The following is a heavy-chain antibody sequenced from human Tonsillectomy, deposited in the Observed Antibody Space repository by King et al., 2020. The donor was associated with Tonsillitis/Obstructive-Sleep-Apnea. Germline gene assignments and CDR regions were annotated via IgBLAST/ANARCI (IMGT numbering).Heavy chain of an antibody. CDR2: IWYDGSNK. D-gene: IGHD2-2*01. Sequence: VQLVESGGGVVQPGRSLRLSCAASGFTFSSYGMHWVRQAPGKGLEWVAVIWYDGSNKYYADSVKGRFTISRDNSKNTLYLLMNSLRAEDTAVYYCARDRQDCGSTSCLSFADYWGQGTLVSVSA. V-gene: IGHV3-33*01. CDR3: ARDRQDCGSTSCLSFADY. J-gene: IGHJ4*02. CDR1: GFTFSSYG.